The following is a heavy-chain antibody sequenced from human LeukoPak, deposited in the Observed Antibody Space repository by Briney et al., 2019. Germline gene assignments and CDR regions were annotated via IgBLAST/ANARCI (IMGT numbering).Heavy chain of an antibody. CDR2: IIPIFGTA. D-gene: IGHD3-22*01. Sequence: SVKVSCKASGGTFSSYAISWVRQAPGQGREWMGGIIPIFGTANYAQKFQGRVTITADESTSTAYMELSSLRSEDTAVYYCAREQARITMIVVVPKDYYGMDVWGQGTTVTVSS. J-gene: IGHJ6*02. V-gene: IGHV1-69*13. CDR3: AREQARITMIVVVPKDYYGMDV. CDR1: GGTFSSYA.